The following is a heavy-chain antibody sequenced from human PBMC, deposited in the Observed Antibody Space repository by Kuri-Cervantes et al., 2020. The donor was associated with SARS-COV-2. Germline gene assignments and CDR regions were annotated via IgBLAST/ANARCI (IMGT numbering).Heavy chain of an antibody. Sequence: SESLSLTCIVSGGSVSSGSYYWSWIRQPPGKGLEWIGYINYIGSTNYNPSLKRRDTISVDTSKNQFSLKQCSVTAADTAVYYCARGLPSQWLAEGNYYFDYWGQGTLVTVSS. V-gene: IGHV4-61*01. D-gene: IGHD6-19*01. J-gene: IGHJ4*02. CDR2: INYIGST. CDR3: ARGLPSQWLAEGNYYFDY. CDR1: GGSVSSGSYY.